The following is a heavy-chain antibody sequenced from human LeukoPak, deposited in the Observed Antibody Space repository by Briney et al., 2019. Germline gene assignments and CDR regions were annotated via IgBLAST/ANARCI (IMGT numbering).Heavy chain of an antibody. J-gene: IGHJ6*02. CDR2: INPSGGST. CDR3: ARDLGSSGYYYESTSPRGMDV. CDR1: GYTFTSYY. V-gene: IGHV1-46*01. Sequence: ASVKVSCKASGYTFTSYYMHWVRQAPGQGLEWMGLINPSGGSTSYAQKFQGRVTMTRDTSTSTVYMELSSLRSEDTAVYYCARDLGSSGYYYESTSPRGMDVWGQGTTVTVSS. D-gene: IGHD3-22*01.